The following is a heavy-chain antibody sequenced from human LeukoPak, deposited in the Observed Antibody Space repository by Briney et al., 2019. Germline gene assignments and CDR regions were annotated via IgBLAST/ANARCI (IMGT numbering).Heavy chain of an antibody. CDR1: GFTFRSYD. J-gene: IGHJ4*02. CDR2: IGIGGDT. V-gene: IGHV3-13*01. D-gene: IGHD4-23*01. Sequence: GGSLRLSCAASGFTFRSYDMHWVRQATGKGLEWVSAIGIGGDTYYPGSVKDRFTISRDNSKNTLYLQMNSLRAEDTAVYYCARAWGGNTDFFDYWGQGTLVTVSS. CDR3: ARAWGGNTDFFDY.